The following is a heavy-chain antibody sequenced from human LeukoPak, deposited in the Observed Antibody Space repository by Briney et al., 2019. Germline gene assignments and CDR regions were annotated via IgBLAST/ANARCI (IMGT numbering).Heavy chain of an antibody. D-gene: IGHD6-13*01. Sequence: SETLSLTCTVSGGSISSYYWSWIRQPPGKGLEWIGYIYYSGSTNYNPSLTSRVTISVDTSKNQFSLKLTSVPAADTAVYYCARVVFTGIAAAGHNWFDPWGQGTLVTVSS. V-gene: IGHV4-59*01. CDR2: IYYSGST. CDR3: ARVVFTGIAAAGHNWFDP. CDR1: GGSISSYY. J-gene: IGHJ5*02.